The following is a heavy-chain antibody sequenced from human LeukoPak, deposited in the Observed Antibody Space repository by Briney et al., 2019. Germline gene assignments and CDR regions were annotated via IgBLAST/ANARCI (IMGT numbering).Heavy chain of an antibody. D-gene: IGHD3-22*01. Sequence: SETLSLTCTVSGGSISSSSYYWGWIRQPPGKGLEWIGSIYYSGSTYYNPSLKSRVTISVDTSKDQFSLKLSSVTAADTAVYYCARYWNYGSSVSFDYWGQGTLVTVSS. J-gene: IGHJ4*02. CDR1: GGSISSSSYY. CDR2: IYYSGST. CDR3: ARYWNYGSSVSFDY. V-gene: IGHV4-39*01.